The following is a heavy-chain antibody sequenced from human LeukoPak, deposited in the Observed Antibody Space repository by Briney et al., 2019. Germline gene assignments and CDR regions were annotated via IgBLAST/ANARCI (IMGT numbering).Heavy chain of an antibody. V-gene: IGHV4-59*08. CDR3: ARGVGYCSGGSCYRWWFDP. J-gene: IGHJ5*02. Sequence: SETLSLTCTVSGGSISSYYWSWIRQPPGKGLEWIGYIYYSGSTNYNPSLKSRVTISVDTSKNQFSLKLSSVTAADTAVYYCARGVGYCSGGSCYRWWFDPWGQGTLVTVSS. CDR2: IYYSGST. D-gene: IGHD2-15*01. CDR1: GGSISSYY.